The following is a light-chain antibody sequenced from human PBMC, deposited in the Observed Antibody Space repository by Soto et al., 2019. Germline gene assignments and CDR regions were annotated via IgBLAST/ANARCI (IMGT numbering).Light chain of an antibody. J-gene: IGKJ4*01. CDR1: QGVSRW. CDR2: AAS. V-gene: IGKV1-12*01. CDR3: QQSHTNPLT. Sequence: DIQMTQSPSYVSASVGDRVTLTCRASQGVSRWLAWYQQKPGRAPKLLIYAASSLQSGVPSRFSGGGDGTEFTLTISSLQLEDFATYYCQQSHTNPLTFGGGTKVDIK.